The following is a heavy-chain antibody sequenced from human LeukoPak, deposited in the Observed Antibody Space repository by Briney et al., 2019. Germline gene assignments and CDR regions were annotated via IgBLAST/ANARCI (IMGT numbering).Heavy chain of an antibody. Sequence: GGSLRLSCAASGFSFSSYAMTWVRQAPGKGLEWVSSLSSNDVTTYYADSVKGRFTISRDNSKNTLYLQMNSLRAEDTAVYHCAKGLTSGDYFLFDYWGQGTLVTVSS. V-gene: IGHV3-23*01. J-gene: IGHJ4*02. D-gene: IGHD3-10*01. CDR1: GFSFSSYA. CDR2: LSSNDVTT. CDR3: AKGLTSGDYFLFDY.